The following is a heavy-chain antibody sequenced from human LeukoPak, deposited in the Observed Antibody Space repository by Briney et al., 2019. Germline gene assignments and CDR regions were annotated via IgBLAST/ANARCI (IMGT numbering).Heavy chain of an antibody. CDR3: ARYQVAIDY. CDR2: IKQDGSEK. D-gene: IGHD2-2*01. CDR1: GFTFSNYW. V-gene: IGHV3-7*03. J-gene: IGHJ4*02. Sequence: GGSLRLSCAASGFTFSNYWMTWVRQAPGKGLEWVASIKQDGSEKYYVDSVKGRFTFSRDNAKNSLYLQMDSLRAEDTAVYYCARYQVAIDYWGQGTLVTVSA.